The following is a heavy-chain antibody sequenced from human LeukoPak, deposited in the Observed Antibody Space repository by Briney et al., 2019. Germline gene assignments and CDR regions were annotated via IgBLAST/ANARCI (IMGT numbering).Heavy chain of an antibody. Sequence: GGSLRLSCAASGFTFSNYSMNWVRQAPGKGLEWVSSISSRSTYIYHADSVKGRFTISRDNAKNTLNLQMNSLSAEDTAVYYCARDLGQYYDTSDNWFDPWGQGTLVTVSS. J-gene: IGHJ5*02. CDR3: ARDLGQYYDTSDNWFDP. D-gene: IGHD3-22*01. V-gene: IGHV3-21*01. CDR1: GFTFSNYS. CDR2: ISSRSTYI.